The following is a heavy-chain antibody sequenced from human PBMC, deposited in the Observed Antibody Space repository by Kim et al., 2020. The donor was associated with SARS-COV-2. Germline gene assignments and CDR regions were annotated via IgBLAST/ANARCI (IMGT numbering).Heavy chain of an antibody. D-gene: IGHD3-16*02. Sequence: ASVKVSCKASGYTFTSYYMHWVRQAPGQGLEWMGIINPSGGSTSYAQKFQGRVTMTRDTSTSTVYMELSSLRSEDTAVYYCARDSEAQITFGGVIVGSFDYWGQGTLVTVSS. CDR2: INPSGGST. CDR3: ARDSEAQITFGGVIVGSFDY. CDR1: GYTFTSYY. J-gene: IGHJ4*02. V-gene: IGHV1-46*01.